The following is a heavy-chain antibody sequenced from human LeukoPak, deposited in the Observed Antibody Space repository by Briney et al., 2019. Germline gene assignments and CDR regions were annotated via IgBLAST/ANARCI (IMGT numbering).Heavy chain of an antibody. Sequence: TGGSLRLSCAASGFTFSSYGMHWVRQAPGKGLEWVAFIRYDGSNKYYADSVKGRFTISRDNSKNTLYLQMNSLRAEDTAVYYCAKDEGELLAYYYCMDVWGKGTTVTISS. D-gene: IGHD1-26*01. CDR1: GFTFSSYG. CDR2: IRYDGSNK. J-gene: IGHJ6*03. V-gene: IGHV3-30*02. CDR3: AKDEGELLAYYYCMDV.